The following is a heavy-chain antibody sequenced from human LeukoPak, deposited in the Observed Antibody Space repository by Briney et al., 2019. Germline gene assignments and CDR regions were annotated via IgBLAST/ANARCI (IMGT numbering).Heavy chain of an antibody. CDR1: GGSISSGDYY. V-gene: IGHV4-30-4*08. Sequence: SQTLSLTCTVSGGSISSGDYYWSWIRQPPGKGLEWIGYIYYSGSTNYNPSLKSRVTISVDTSKNQFSLKLSSVTAADTAVYYCARGAVVDHDAFDIWGQGTMVTVSS. J-gene: IGHJ3*02. CDR3: ARGAVVDHDAFDI. CDR2: IYYSGST. D-gene: IGHD3-22*01.